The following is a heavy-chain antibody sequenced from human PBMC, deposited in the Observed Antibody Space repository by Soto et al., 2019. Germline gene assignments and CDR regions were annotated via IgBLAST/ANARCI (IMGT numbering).Heavy chain of an antibody. V-gene: IGHV6-1*01. CDR2: TYYRSKWYN. D-gene: IGHD3-3*01. CDR1: GDSVSSNSAA. Sequence: SQTLSLTCAISGDSVSSNSAAWNWIRQSPSRGLEWLGRTYYRSKWYNDYVVSVKSRITINPDTSKNQFSLQLNSVTPEDTAVYYCARGPPYYDFWSGYPQNDAFDIWGQGTMVTVSS. CDR3: ARGPPYYDFWSGYPQNDAFDI. J-gene: IGHJ3*02.